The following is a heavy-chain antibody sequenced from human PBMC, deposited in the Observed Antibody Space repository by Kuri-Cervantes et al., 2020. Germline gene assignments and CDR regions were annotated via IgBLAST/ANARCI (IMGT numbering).Heavy chain of an antibody. CDR3: ARDGLRKTGQDAFDI. V-gene: IGHV4-34*01. Sequence: SQTLSLTCAVYGGSFSGYYWSWIRQPPGKGLEWIGEINHSGSTNYNPSLKSRVTISVDKSKNQFSLKLSSVTAADTAVYYCARDGLRKTGQDAFDIWGQGTMVTVSS. CDR1: GGSFSGYY. D-gene: IGHD3/OR15-3a*01. J-gene: IGHJ3*02. CDR2: INHSGST.